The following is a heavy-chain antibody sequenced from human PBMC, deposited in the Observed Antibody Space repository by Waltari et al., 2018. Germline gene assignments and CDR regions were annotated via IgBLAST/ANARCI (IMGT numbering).Heavy chain of an antibody. CDR1: GDSVSSTYW. CDR3: ARDRGRGLYLDT. J-gene: IGHJ5*02. V-gene: IGHV4-4*02. CDR2: VHGSGRT. Sequence: QLQLQESGPGLVKPSGTLSLSCAVSGDSVSSTYWWSWGRQSPQKGLEWIGQVHGSGRTNYNPSFASRLTMSLDTSNNQFSLKVTSATAADTAVYYCARDRGRGLYLDTWGPGTLVTVSP. D-gene: IGHD2-15*01.